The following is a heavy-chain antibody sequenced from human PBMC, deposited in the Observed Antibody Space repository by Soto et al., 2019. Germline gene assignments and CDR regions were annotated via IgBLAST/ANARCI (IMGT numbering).Heavy chain of an antibody. D-gene: IGHD3-22*01. J-gene: IGHJ4*02. V-gene: IGHV1-24*01. CDR3: ATPPYDSSGYYERRFDY. CDR2: FDPEDGET. CDR1: GYTLTELS. Sequence: ASVKVSFKVSGYTLTELSMHWVRQAPGKGLEWMGGFDPEDGETIYAQKFQGRVTMTEDTSTDTAYMELSSLRSEDTAVYYCATPPYDSSGYYERRFDYWGQGTLVTVSS.